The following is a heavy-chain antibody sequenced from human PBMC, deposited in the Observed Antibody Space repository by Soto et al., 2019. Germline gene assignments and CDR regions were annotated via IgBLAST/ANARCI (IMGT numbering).Heavy chain of an antibody. J-gene: IGHJ6*03. CDR2: ISWNSGSI. Sequence: EVQLVESGGGLVQPGRSLRLSCAASGFTFDDYAMHWVRQAPGKGLEWVSGISWNSGSIGYADSVKGRITISRDNAKNSLYLQMNSLRAEDTALYYCAKDKIHLILYYYMDVWGKGTTVTVSS. CDR1: GFTFDDYA. CDR3: AKDKIHLILYYYMDV. V-gene: IGHV3-9*01. D-gene: IGHD3-22*01.